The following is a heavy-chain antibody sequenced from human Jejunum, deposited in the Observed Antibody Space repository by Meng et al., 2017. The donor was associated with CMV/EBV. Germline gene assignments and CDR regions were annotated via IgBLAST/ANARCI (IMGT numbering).Heavy chain of an antibody. CDR1: GAAISDSSYY. V-gene: IGHV4-39*07. CDR2: VYYSGST. D-gene: IGHD3-10*01. Sequence: LEESGPGLVKPSEALSLTLTMSGAAISDSSYYWGWIRQPPGKGLEWIGSVYYSGSTYYNPSLESRVTISVDTSKNQFSLKLTSVTAADTATYYCARDPTPDGSDYWGRGTLVTVSS. J-gene: IGHJ4*02. CDR3: ARDPTPDGSDY.